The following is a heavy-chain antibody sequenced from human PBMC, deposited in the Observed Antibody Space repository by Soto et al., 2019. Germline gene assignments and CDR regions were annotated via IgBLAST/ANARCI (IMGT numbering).Heavy chain of an antibody. Sequence: GESLKISCKGSGFTYINYWIDWVRQMPGEGLEWMGRIYPHDSDTKYSPSFQGQVTISADKSINTAYLHWRGLKASDTAVYYCARDPWAADYWGQGTLVTVSS. V-gene: IGHV5-51*01. J-gene: IGHJ4*02. CDR3: ARDPWAADY. CDR1: GFTYINYW. D-gene: IGHD3-16*01. CDR2: IYPHDSDT.